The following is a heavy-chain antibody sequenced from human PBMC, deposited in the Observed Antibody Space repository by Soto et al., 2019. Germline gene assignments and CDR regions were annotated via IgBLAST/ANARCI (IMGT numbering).Heavy chain of an antibody. V-gene: IGHV1-2*04. CDR2: INPNSGGT. Sequence: ASVKVSCKASGYTFTGYYMHWVRQAPGQGLEWMGWINPNSGGTNYAQKFQGWVTMTRDTSISTAYMELSRLRSDDTAVYYCAREQITFFGVVTAYYFDYWGQGTLVTVSS. CDR3: AREQITFFGVVTAYYFDY. D-gene: IGHD3-3*01. J-gene: IGHJ4*02. CDR1: GYTFTGYY.